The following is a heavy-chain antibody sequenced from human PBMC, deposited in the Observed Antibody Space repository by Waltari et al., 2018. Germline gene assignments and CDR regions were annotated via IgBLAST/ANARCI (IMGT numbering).Heavy chain of an antibody. Sequence: GKKPGASVKVSCKASRYTFTSYAMHWVRQAPGQRLEWMGWINAGNGNTKYSQKFQGRVTITRDTSASTAYMELSSLRSEDTAVYYCASSTARYCTNGVCNWFDPWGQGTLVTVSS. CDR1: RYTFTSYA. CDR3: ASSTARYCTNGVCNWFDP. J-gene: IGHJ5*02. D-gene: IGHD2-8*01. V-gene: IGHV1-3*01. CDR2: INAGNGNT.